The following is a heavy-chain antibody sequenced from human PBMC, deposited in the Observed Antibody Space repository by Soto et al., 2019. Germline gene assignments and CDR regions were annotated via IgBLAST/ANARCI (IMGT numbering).Heavy chain of an antibody. CDR3: ASVAI. CDR1: GFTFSDYW. V-gene: IGHV3-7*01. CDR2: IKQDGTEK. Sequence: VQLVESGGGLVQPGGSLRLSCAASGFTFSDYWMSWVRQAPGKGLEWVANIKQDGTEKNYVDSVRGRFTISRDNAKNSLDLQMYSLTAEDTAVYYCASVAIWGQGTLVTVSS. J-gene: IGHJ4*02. D-gene: IGHD5-12*01.